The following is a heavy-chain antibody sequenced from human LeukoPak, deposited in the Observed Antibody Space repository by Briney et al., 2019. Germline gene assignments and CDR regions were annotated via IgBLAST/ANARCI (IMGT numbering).Heavy chain of an antibody. Sequence: SETLSLTCTVSGGSISSYYWSWIRQPPGKGLEWIGYIYYSGSTNYNPSLKSRVTISVDTSKNQFSLKLSSVTAADTAVYYCARAITMVRGPLNWFDPWGQGTLVTVSS. CDR3: ARAITMVRGPLNWFDP. J-gene: IGHJ5*02. D-gene: IGHD3-10*01. CDR2: IYYSGST. CDR1: GGSISSYY. V-gene: IGHV4-59*01.